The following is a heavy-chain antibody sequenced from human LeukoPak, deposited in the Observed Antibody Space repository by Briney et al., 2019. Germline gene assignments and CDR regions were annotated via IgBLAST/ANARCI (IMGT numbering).Heavy chain of an antibody. D-gene: IGHD3-3*01. Sequence: SETLSLTCTVSGGSISSSSFYWGWIRQPPGKGLEWIGSMSYSGSSYHNPSLKSRVTISVDTSENQFSLKLSSVTAADTAVYYCARDFAQILGAFDIWGQGTMVTVSS. CDR1: GGSISSSSFY. J-gene: IGHJ3*02. CDR3: ARDFAQILGAFDI. CDR2: MSYSGSS. V-gene: IGHV4-39*07.